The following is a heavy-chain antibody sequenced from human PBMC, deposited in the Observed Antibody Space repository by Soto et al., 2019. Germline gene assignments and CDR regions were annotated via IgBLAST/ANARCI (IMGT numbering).Heavy chain of an antibody. Sequence: EVQLLESGGGLVQPGGSLRLSCAASGFTFSSYAMSWVRQAPGKGLEWVSIISGSGGGTYYADSVKGRFTISRDNSKETLDLKVNSLRAEDTAVYCCAKGGGSWSYFDFWGQGTLVTVSA. CDR1: GFTFSSYA. CDR3: AKGGGSWSYFDF. CDR2: ISGSGGGT. D-gene: IGHD6-13*01. J-gene: IGHJ4*02. V-gene: IGHV3-23*01.